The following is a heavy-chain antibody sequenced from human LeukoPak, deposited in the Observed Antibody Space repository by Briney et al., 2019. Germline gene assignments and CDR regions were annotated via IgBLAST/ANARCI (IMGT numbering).Heavy chain of an antibody. CDR1: GGTFSSYA. J-gene: IGHJ6*03. CDR2: IIPIFGTA. Sequence: SVKVSCKASGGTFSSYAISWVRQAPGQGLEWMGRIIPIFGTANYAQKFQGRVTITADESTSTAYMELSSLRSEDTAVYYCARNIVVVPAAIPYYYYYMDVWGKGTTVTVSS. D-gene: IGHD2-2*02. CDR3: ARNIVVVPAAIPYYYYYMDV. V-gene: IGHV1-69*13.